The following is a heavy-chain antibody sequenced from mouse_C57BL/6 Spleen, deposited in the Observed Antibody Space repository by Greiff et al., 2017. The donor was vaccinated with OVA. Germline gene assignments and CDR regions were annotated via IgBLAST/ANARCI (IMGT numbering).Heavy chain of an antibody. CDR1: GYSITSGYY. Sequence: DVHLVESGPGLVKPSQSLSLTCSVTGYSITSGYYWNWIRQFPGNKLEWMGYISYDGSNNYNPSLKNRISITRDTSKNQFFLKLNSVTTEDTATYYCARDPCTTVVAKGFDYWGQGTTLTVSS. CDR3: ARDPCTTVVAKGFDY. D-gene: IGHD1-1*01. J-gene: IGHJ2*01. CDR2: ISYDGSN. V-gene: IGHV3-6*01.